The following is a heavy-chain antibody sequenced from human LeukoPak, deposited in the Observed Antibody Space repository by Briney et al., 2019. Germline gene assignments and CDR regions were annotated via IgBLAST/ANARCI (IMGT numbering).Heavy chain of an antibody. V-gene: IGHV1-3*01. Sequence: GASVKVSCKASGYTFTSYAMHWVRQAPGQRLEWMGWINAGNGNTKYSQKSQGRVTITRDTSASTAYMELSSLRSEDTAVYYCARVRVYYYGMDVWGQGTTVTVSS. D-gene: IGHD4-17*01. CDR3: ARVRVYYYGMDV. CDR1: GYTFTSYA. J-gene: IGHJ6*02. CDR2: INAGNGNT.